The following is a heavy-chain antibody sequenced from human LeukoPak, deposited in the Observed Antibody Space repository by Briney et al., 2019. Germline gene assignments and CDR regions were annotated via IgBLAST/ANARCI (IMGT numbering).Heavy chain of an antibody. CDR1: GYTFTSYG. CDR3: ARKHGSRGYGMDV. J-gene: IGHJ6*02. CDR2: IDPYNGNT. D-gene: IGHD3-10*01. V-gene: IGHV1-18*01. Sequence: ASVKVSYKSSGYTFTSYGISWVRQAPGQGLEWMGWIDPYNGNTNYAQKLQGRVTMTTDTSTSTAYMELRSLRSDDTAVYYCARKHGSRGYGMDVWGQGTTVTVSS.